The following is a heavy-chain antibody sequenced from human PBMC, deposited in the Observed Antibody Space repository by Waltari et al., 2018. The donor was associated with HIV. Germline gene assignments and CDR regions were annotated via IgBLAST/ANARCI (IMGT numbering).Heavy chain of an antibody. V-gene: IGHV1-18*01. CDR2: NSAYNDNT. CDR1: GYTFTTSV. CDR3: ARSTVAGPFDY. J-gene: IGHJ4*02. Sequence: QVQLVPSGAEVKKPGASEQVSCKASGYTFTTSVISWVRQAPVQGLEWMGWNSAYNDNTNYAQKLQGRVTMTTDTSTSTAYMELRSLRSDDTAVYYCARSTVAGPFDYWGQGTLVTVSS. D-gene: IGHD6-19*01.